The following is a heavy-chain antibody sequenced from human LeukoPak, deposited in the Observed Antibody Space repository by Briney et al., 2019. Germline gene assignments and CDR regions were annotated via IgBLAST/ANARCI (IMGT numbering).Heavy chain of an antibody. J-gene: IGHJ4*02. CDR1: GDSINTNGYF. CDR2: ISYSGNT. CDR3: ARGAVRGGTNFDY. V-gene: IGHV4-31*03. D-gene: IGHD3-10*01. Sequence: PSETLSLTCTVSGDSINTNGYFWSWIRQHPGKGLEWIGYISYSGNTYYNPSLKSRVTISVDMSKNQFSLQLNSVTAEDTAVYYCARGAVRGGTNFDYWGQGTLVTVSS.